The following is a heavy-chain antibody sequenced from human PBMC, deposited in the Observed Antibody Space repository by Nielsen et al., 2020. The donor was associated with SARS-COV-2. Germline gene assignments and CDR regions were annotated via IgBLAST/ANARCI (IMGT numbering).Heavy chain of an antibody. CDR3: TRGYCSSASCSYFDH. Sequence: GGSLRLPCAASGFTLSNNYMSWVRQAPRRGLEWVSVIFSGGSTNYADSVKGRFTISRDDPKNTLFLQMNNLGAEDTAVYYCTRGYCSSASCSYFDHWGQGTLVTVSS. CDR1: GFTLSNNY. CDR2: IFSGGST. J-gene: IGHJ4*02. V-gene: IGHV3-53*01. D-gene: IGHD2-2*01.